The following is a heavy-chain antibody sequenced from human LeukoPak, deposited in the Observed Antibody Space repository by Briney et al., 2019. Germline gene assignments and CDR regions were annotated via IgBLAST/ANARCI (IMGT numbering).Heavy chain of an antibody. CDR2: IYYSGST. CDR1: GGSVSSYQ. CDR3: ARDAGDYAFDL. J-gene: IGHJ3*01. Sequence: SETLSLTCSVSGGSVSSYQWSWIRQPPGKGLEWIGYIYYSGSTSYNPSLKGRVTTSVDTSKSQFSLKLSSVTAADTAVYYCARDAGDYAFDLWGQGTMVTVSS. V-gene: IGHV4-59*02. D-gene: IGHD3-16*01.